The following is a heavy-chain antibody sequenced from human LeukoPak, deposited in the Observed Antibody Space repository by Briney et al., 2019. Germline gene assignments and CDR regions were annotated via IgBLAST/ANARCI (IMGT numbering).Heavy chain of an antibody. J-gene: IGHJ6*03. CDR1: GFTFSSFW. D-gene: IGHD6-19*01. CDR3: ARARKGSGWASYYYYYYYMDV. V-gene: IGHV4-34*01. CDR2: INHSGST. Sequence: PGGSLRPTCTASGFTFSSFWMTWVRQPPGKGLEWIGEINHSGSTNYNPSLKSRVTITVDTSKNQFSLKLSSVTAADTAVYYCARARKGSGWASYYYYYYYMDVWGKGTTVTVSS.